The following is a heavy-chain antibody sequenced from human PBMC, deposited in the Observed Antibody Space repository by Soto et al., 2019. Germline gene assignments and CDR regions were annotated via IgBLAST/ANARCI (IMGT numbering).Heavy chain of an antibody. V-gene: IGHV3-74*01. CDR2: IKSDGTYT. CDR3: ARGVCSGSDPYYYAIDV. D-gene: IGHD1-26*01. J-gene: IGHJ6*02. CDR1: GFTFSDSW. Sequence: LRRSCAASGFTFSDSWMHWVRQAPGKGLVWVSRIKSDGTYTTYADSVKGRFTISRDNAKNTLYLQMNSLRVEDTAVYYCARGVCSGSDPYYYAIDVRGQRTAVTVS.